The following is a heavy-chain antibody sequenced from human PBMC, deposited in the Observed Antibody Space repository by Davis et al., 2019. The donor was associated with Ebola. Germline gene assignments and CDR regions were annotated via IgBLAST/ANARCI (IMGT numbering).Heavy chain of an antibody. D-gene: IGHD1-26*01. Sequence: SQTLSLTRAVYGGSFSGYYWSWIRQPPGKGLEWIGEINHSGSTNYNPSLKSRVTISVDTSKNQFSLKLSSVTAADTAIYYCAREPSYVQGYWGQGTLVTVSS. CDR1: GGSFSGYY. CDR3: AREPSYVQGY. J-gene: IGHJ4*02. CDR2: INHSGST. V-gene: IGHV4-34*01.